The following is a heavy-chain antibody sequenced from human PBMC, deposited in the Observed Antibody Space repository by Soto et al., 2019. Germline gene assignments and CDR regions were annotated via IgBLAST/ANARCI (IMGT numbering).Heavy chain of an antibody. J-gene: IGHJ6*02. D-gene: IGHD5-18*01. CDR2: IYYSGST. V-gene: IGHV4-39*01. CDR1: GGSISSSSYY. Sequence: SETLSLTCTVSGGSISSSSYYWGWIRQPPGKGLEWIGSIYYSGSTYYNPSLKSRVTISVDTSKIQFSLKLSSVTAADTAVYYCACIFSGGYGYGFYYYGMDVWGQGTTVTVSS. CDR3: ACIFSGGYGYGFYYYGMDV.